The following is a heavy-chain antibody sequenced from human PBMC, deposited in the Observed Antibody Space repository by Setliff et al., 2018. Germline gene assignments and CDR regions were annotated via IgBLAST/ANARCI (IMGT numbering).Heavy chain of an antibody. Sequence: SETLSLTCAAYGGSFSGYYWSWIRQPPGKGLEWIGEINHSGSTNYNPSLKSRVTISVDTSKNQFSLKLSSVTAADTAVYYCATSYSGSYYGYWGQGTLVTVSS. CDR2: INHSGST. D-gene: IGHD1-26*01. V-gene: IGHV4-34*01. CDR3: ATSYSGSYYGY. J-gene: IGHJ4*02. CDR1: GGSFSGYY.